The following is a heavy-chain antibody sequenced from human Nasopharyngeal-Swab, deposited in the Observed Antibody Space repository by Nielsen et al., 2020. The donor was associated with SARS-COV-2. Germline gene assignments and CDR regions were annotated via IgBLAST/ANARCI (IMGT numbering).Heavy chain of an antibody. D-gene: IGHD5-12*01. Sequence: GESLKISCAASGFNFRSYAISWVRQAPGKGLEWGSVISGSDHTTYYADSVKGRFTISRDNSKNTVNLQMNSLRVEDTAIYYCAKDRDSGDDSDDYYHYYGMDVWGQGTTVTVFS. V-gene: IGHV3-23*01. CDR2: ISGSDHTT. CDR1: GFNFRSYA. J-gene: IGHJ6*02. CDR3: AKDRDSGDDSDDYYHYYGMDV.